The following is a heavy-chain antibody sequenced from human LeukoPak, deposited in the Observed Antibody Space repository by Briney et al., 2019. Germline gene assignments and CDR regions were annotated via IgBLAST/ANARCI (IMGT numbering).Heavy chain of an antibody. CDR3: ARLRRDGYSRYFDY. V-gene: IGHV4-39*07. J-gene: IGHJ4*02. CDR1: GGSISSSSYY. D-gene: IGHD5-24*01. CDR2: IYYSGST. Sequence: SETLSLTCTVSGGSISSSSYYWGWIRQPPGKGLEWIGSIYYSGSTYYNPSLKSRVTISVDTSKNQFSLKLSSVTAADTAVYYCARLRRDGYSRYFDYWGQGTLVTVSS.